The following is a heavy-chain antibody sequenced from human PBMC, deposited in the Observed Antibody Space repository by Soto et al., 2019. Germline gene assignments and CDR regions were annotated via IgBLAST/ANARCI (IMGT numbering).Heavy chain of an antibody. D-gene: IGHD3-22*01. J-gene: IGHJ4*02. V-gene: IGHV3-23*01. CDR1: GFTFTTYA. CDR3: AKDIRYYDSSGYPDY. Sequence: GGSLRLSCAASGFTFTTYAMTWVRQAPGKGLEWVSVISGSGGSTYYADSVKGRFTISRDNSKNTLYLQMNSLRVEDTAVYYCAKDIRYYDSSGYPDYWGQGTLVTVSS. CDR2: ISGSGGST.